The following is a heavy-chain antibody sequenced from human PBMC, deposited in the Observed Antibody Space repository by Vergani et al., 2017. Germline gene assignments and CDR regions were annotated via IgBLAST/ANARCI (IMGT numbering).Heavy chain of an antibody. Sequence: QVQLVQSGAEVKKPGSSVKVSCKASGGTFSSYAISWVRPAPGQGLEWMGGSIPIFGTANSAQKFQGTVTITADESTRTAYMELSSPRSEDTALYYCARQVGATIFDYWGQGTLVTVSS. D-gene: IGHD1-26*01. CDR2: SIPIFGTA. CDR1: GGTFSSYA. CDR3: ARQVGATIFDY. J-gene: IGHJ4*02. V-gene: IGHV1-69*01.